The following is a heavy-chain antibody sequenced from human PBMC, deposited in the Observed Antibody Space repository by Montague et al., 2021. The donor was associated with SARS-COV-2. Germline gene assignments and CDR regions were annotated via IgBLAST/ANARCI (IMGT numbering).Heavy chain of an antibody. V-gene: IGHV4-59*01. J-gene: IGHJ3*02. Sequence: SETLSLTCTVSGGSITGYYWSWLRRSPGEGLEWIAYIYDCGAVNYNPSLVSRVTISTDTSKNQLSLKVNSVTAADTAVYYCVRDHPYGGPRGAYDIWGQGTVVTVSS. CDR2: IYDCGAV. CDR3: VRDHPYGGPRGAYDI. CDR1: GGSITGYY. D-gene: IGHD4-23*01.